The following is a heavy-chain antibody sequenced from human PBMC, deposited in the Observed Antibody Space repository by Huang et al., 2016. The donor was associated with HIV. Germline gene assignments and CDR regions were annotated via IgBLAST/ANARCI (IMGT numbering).Heavy chain of an antibody. V-gene: IGHV3-15*01. CDR3: TTESESSGWTMDHDAFDI. Sequence: EVQLVGSGGGLVKTGGSLRLSCAASGFTFSNAWMSWVRQAPGKGLEWVGRIKSKTDGGTTDYAAPVKGRFTISRDDSKNTLYLQMNSLKTEDTAVYYCTTESESSGWTMDHDAFDIWGQGTMVTVSS. J-gene: IGHJ3*02. CDR2: IKSKTDGGTT. CDR1: GFTFSNAW. D-gene: IGHD6-19*01.